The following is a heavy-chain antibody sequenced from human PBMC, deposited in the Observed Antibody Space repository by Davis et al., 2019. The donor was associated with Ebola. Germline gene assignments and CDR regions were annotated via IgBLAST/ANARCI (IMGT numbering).Heavy chain of an antibody. D-gene: IGHD6-19*01. CDR2: ITSSGGST. J-gene: IGHJ6*04. Sequence: GGPLRLSCAASGFTFSSYAMTWARQVPGKGLEWVSAITSSGGSTYYGDSVKGRFTISSDNSKNTLYLQMNSLRVDDTAVYYCAKGGSGWPSDYSYGLGVWGKGTTVTVSS. CDR3: AKGGSGWPSDYSYGLGV. CDR1: GFTFSSYA. V-gene: IGHV3-23*01.